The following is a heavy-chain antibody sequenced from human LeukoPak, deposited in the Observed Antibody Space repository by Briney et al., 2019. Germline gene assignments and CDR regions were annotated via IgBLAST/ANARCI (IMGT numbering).Heavy chain of an antibody. CDR2: IGPSGNI. CDR3: AREAGYSSSWYY. V-gene: IGHV3-48*02. CDR1: GYPFSSYS. J-gene: IGHJ4*02. D-gene: IGHD6-13*01. Sequence: GGSLRLSCVASGYPFSSYSVNWVRQAPGKGLEWVSYIGPSGNIYYADSVRGRFTISRDNAKDSLYLQMNSLRDEDTAVYYCAREAGYSSSWYYWGQGTLVTVSS.